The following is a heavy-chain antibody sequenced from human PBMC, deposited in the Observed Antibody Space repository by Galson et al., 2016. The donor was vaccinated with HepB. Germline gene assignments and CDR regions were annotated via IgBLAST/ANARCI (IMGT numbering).Heavy chain of an antibody. Sequence: SVKVSCKASGYTFSNYYMHWVRQAPGQGLEWMGIINPSSGSTTYAQKFQGRVTMTRDTSASTVYMDLSSLRSEDTAVYYCARDRKSVDWLLYNGHFDYWGQGTLVTVSS. CDR3: ARDRKSVDWLLYNGHFDY. D-gene: IGHD3-9*01. CDR1: GYTFSNYY. CDR2: INPSSGST. J-gene: IGHJ4*02. V-gene: IGHV1-46*01.